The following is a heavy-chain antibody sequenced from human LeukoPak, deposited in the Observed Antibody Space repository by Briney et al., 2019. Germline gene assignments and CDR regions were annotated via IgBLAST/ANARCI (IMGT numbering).Heavy chain of an antibody. CDR3: AKNYGDTSN. Sequence: GSLRLSCAASGFTFSSYAMSWIRQPPGKGLEWIGEINHSGSTNYNPSLKSRVTISVDTSKNQFSLKLSSVTAADTAVYYCAKNYGDTSNWGQGTLVTVSS. V-gene: IGHV4-34*08. CDR2: INHSGST. CDR1: GFTFSSYA. D-gene: IGHD4-17*01. J-gene: IGHJ4*02.